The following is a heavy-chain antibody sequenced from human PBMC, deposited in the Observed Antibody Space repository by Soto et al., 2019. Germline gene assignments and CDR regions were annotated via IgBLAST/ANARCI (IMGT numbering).Heavy chain of an antibody. V-gene: IGHV1-69*12. CDR2: IIPIFGTA. CDR1: GGTFSSYA. J-gene: IGHJ4*02. CDR3: ARVRVRFLEWLGSEG. Sequence: QVQLVQSGAEVKKPGSAVKVSCKASGGTFSSYAFSWVRQAPGQGLEWMGGIIPIFGTANYAQKFQGKVTITAHESTSTAYMALSSLRSEDTAVYYCARVRVRFLEWLGSEGWCQGTLVTVSS. D-gene: IGHD3-3*01.